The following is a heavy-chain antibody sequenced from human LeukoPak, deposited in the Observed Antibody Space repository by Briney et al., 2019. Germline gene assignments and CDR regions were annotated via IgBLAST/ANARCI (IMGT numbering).Heavy chain of an antibody. CDR1: GYTFTDYY. CDR3: ARSRVTTPDY. D-gene: IGHD4-17*01. CDR2: INPNSGGT. J-gene: IGHJ4*02. V-gene: IGHV1-2*02. Sequence: ASVKVSCKASGYTFTDYYIQWVRQAPGQGLEWMGWINPNSGGTNYAQKFQGRVTMTRDTSISTAYMELSRLRSDDTAVYYCARSRVTTPDYWGQGTLVTVSS.